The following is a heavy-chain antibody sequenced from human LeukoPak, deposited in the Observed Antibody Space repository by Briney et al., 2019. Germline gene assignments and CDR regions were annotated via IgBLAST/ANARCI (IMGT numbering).Heavy chain of an antibody. D-gene: IGHD5-24*01. CDR1: GFTFSSYS. CDR3: ASNWATNDY. CDR2: ISSSSSYI. J-gene: IGHJ4*02. Sequence: GGSLRLSCAASGFTFSSYSMNWVRQAPGKGLEWVSSISSSSSYIYYADSAKGRFTISRDNAKNSLYLQMNSLRAEDTAVYYCASNWATNDYWGQGTLVTVSS. V-gene: IGHV3-21*01.